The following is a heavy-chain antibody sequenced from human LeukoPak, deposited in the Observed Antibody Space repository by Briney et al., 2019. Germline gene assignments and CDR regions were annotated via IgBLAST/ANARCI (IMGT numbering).Heavy chain of an antibody. D-gene: IGHD5-12*01. CDR3: ARFCSCYDFRWFDP. CDR1: GFTFSSYS. Sequence: GGSLRLSCAASGFTFSSYSMNWVRQAPGKGLEWVSSISSSSSYIYYADSVKGRFTISRDNAKNSLYLQMNSLRAEDTAVYYCARFCSCYDFRWFDPWGQGALVTVSS. CDR2: ISSSSSYI. J-gene: IGHJ5*02. V-gene: IGHV3-21*01.